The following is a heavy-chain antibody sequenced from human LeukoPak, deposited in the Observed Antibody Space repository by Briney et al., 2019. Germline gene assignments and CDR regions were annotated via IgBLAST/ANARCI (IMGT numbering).Heavy chain of an antibody. Sequence: NPSETLSLTCTVSGGSISSYYWSWIRQPPGKGLEWIGYIYYSGSTNYNPSLKSRVTISVDTSKNQFSLKLSSVTAADTAVYYCARGRRYSSSWYGSYYSDYWGQGTLVTVSS. J-gene: IGHJ4*02. CDR2: IYYSGST. D-gene: IGHD6-13*01. CDR1: GGSISSYY. V-gene: IGHV4-59*01. CDR3: ARGRRYSSSWYGSYYSDY.